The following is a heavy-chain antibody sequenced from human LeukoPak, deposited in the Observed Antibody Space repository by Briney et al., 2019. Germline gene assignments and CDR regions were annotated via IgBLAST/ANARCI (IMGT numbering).Heavy chain of an antibody. Sequence: GASVKVSCKASGYTFTGYYMHWVRQAPGQGLEWMGRINPNSGGTNYAQKFQGRVTMTRDTSISTAYMELSRLRSDDTAVYYCARVRRDGYNSRVSDDFDYWGQGTLVTVSS. D-gene: IGHD5-24*01. V-gene: IGHV1-2*06. J-gene: IGHJ4*02. CDR3: ARVRRDGYNSRVSDDFDY. CDR2: INPNSGGT. CDR1: GYTFTGYY.